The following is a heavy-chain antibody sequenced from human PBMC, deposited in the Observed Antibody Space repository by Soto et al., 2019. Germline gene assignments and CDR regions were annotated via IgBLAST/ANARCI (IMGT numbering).Heavy chain of an antibody. CDR1: GGSLGDYY. D-gene: IGHD1-1*01. J-gene: IGHJ6*02. CDR3: ARGRDEYKLGNV. CDR2: IHPSGST. Sequence: SETLSLTCAVSGGSLGDYYWPWIRQSPGKGLEWIGEIHPSGSTNYNPSLRSRVTISVDTSKNQFSLKLTSLTAADTAVYYCARGRDEYKLGNVWGHGTTVTVSS. V-gene: IGHV4-34*01.